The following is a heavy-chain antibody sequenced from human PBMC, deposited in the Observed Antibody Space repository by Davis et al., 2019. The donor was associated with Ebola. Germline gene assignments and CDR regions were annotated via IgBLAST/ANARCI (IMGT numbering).Heavy chain of an antibody. CDR2: IKSKTDGGTT. Sequence: GESLKISCAASGFTFSSYWMSWVRQAPGKGLEWVGRIKSKTDGGTTDYAAPVKGRFTISRDDSKKTLYLQMNSLKTEDTAVYYCTTLYSNYVYWGQGTLVTVSS. D-gene: IGHD4-11*01. J-gene: IGHJ4*02. V-gene: IGHV3-15*01. CDR3: TTLYSNYVY. CDR1: GFTFSSYW.